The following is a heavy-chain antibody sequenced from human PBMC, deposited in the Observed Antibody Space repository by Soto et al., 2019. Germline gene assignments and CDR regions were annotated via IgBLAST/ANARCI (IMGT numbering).Heavy chain of an antibody. V-gene: IGHV1-69*13. CDR2: IIPMFGTT. CDR1: GGAFSSSS. Sequence: SVEVSCKASGGAFSSSSINLVRQAPGQGLEWMGGIIPMFGTTNYAQKLQGRVTLTADESTSTAYMEMTDLRSEDTAVYYCAEGGGGYDTWGQGTLVTVAS. D-gene: IGHD3-22*01. CDR3: AEGGGGYDT. J-gene: IGHJ5*02.